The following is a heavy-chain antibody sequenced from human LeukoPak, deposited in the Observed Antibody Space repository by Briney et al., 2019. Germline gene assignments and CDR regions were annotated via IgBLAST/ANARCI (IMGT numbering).Heavy chain of an antibody. D-gene: IGHD5-18*01. J-gene: IGHJ2*01. CDR2: INHSGTT. V-gene: IGHV4-34*01. CDR1: GGSFSGYY. Sequence: PSETLSLTCAVYGGSFSGYYWSWIRQPPGKGLEWIGEINHSGTTNFNPSLKSRVTISVDMSKNQFSLKLNSVTAADTAVYYCARDVGGYRYGYRPTELYWYFDLWGRGTLVTVSS. CDR3: ARDVGGYRYGYRPTELYWYFDL.